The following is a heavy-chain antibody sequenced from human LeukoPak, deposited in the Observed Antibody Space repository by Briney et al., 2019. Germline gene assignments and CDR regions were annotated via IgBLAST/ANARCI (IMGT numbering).Heavy chain of an antibody. CDR3: ARGGRKYCSGGSCYFDY. V-gene: IGHV4-59*12. Sequence: PSETLSLTCTVSGGSISSYYWSWIRQPPGKGLEWIGYIYYSGSTNYNPSLKSRVTISVDTSKNQFSLKLSSVTAADTAVYYCARGGRKYCSGGSCYFDYWGQGTLVTVSS. CDR1: GGSISSYY. D-gene: IGHD2-15*01. J-gene: IGHJ4*02. CDR2: IYYSGST.